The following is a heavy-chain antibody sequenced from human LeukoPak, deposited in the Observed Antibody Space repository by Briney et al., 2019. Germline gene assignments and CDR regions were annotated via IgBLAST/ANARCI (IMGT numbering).Heavy chain of an antibody. CDR3: ASGLELDY. CDR2: IKQDGSEK. Sequence: HPGGSLRLSCAASGFTFSSYWMRWVRQAPGKGLEWVANIKQDGSEKNYVDSVKGRFTISRDNAKNSLYLRMNSLRAEDTAVYYCASGLELDYWGQGTLVTVSP. CDR1: GFTFSSYW. J-gene: IGHJ4*02. V-gene: IGHV3-7*03.